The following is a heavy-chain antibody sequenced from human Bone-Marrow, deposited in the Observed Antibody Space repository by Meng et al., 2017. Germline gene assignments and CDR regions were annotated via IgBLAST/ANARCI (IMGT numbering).Heavy chain of an antibody. D-gene: IGHD3-10*01. Sequence: QSRSLTGAISGDRVSRNSAAWNWIRQSPSRGLEWLGRTYYRSKWYNDYAVAVKSRITINPDTSKNQFYLQLNSVTPEDTAVYYWARDGITMVRGVITIYWYFDLWGRGTLVTVSS. V-gene: IGHV6-1*01. CDR3: ARDGITMVRGVITIYWYFDL. CDR2: TYYRSKWYN. CDR1: GDRVSRNSAA. J-gene: IGHJ2*01.